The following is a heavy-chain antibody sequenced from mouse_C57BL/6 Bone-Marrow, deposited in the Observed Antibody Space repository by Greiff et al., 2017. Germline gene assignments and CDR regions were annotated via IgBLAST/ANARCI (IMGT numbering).Heavy chain of an antibody. V-gene: IGHV1-64*01. CDR1: GYTFTSYW. D-gene: IGHD2-4*01. CDR2: IHPNSGST. Sequence: QVQLQQSGAELVKPGASVKLSCKASGYTFTSYWMHWVKQRPGQGLEWIGMIHPNSGSTNYNEKFKSKATLTVDKSSSTAYMQLSSLTSEDSAVYYCARWDDYYWYFDVWGTGTTVTVSS. J-gene: IGHJ1*03. CDR3: ARWDDYYWYFDV.